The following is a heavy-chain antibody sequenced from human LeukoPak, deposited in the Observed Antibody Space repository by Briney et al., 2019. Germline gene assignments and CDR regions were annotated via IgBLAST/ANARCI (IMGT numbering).Heavy chain of an antibody. D-gene: IGHD2-2*01. CDR2: IYYTGTT. CDR1: GGSISTYY. V-gene: IGHV4-59*01. J-gene: IGHJ4*02. CDR3: ARLIGSTSCFDY. Sequence: PSETLSLTCSVSGGSISTYYWSWIRQPPGKGLEWIGYIYYTGTTNYNPSLRSRVTMSVDTSRNQFSLRLSSVTAADTAVYYCARLIGSTSCFDYWSQGTLVTVSS.